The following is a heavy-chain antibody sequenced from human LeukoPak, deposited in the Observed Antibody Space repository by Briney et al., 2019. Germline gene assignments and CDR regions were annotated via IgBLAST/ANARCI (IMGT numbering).Heavy chain of an antibody. V-gene: IGHV3-21*01. CDR3: ARDGRCGGDCYAS. D-gene: IGHD2-21*02. Sequence: GGSLRLSCAASGFSFSSYTMSWVRQAPGKGLEWVSIISSSSSYIYYADSVKGRFTISRDNAKNALYLQMNSLRVEDTAVYYCARDGRCGGDCYASWGQGTLVTVSS. CDR1: GFSFSSYT. CDR2: ISSSSSYI. J-gene: IGHJ4*02.